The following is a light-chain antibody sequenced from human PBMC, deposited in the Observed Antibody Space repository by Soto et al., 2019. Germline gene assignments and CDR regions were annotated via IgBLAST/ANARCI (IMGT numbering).Light chain of an antibody. CDR2: DAS. CDR1: QSVSRS. Sequence: EIVLAQSPATLSLSPGERATLSCRASQSVSRSFAWYQQRPGQAPRLLIYDASTGATGIPARFSGSGSGIYVTLTISTLEPEDFAVYYCQQRGNWPLTFGGGTKVEIK. CDR3: QQRGNWPLT. V-gene: IGKV3-11*01. J-gene: IGKJ4*01.